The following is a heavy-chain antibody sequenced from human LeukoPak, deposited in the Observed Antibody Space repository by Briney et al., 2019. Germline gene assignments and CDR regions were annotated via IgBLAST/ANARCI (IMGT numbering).Heavy chain of an antibody. V-gene: IGHV5-51*01. CDR1: GYSFSNDW. Sequence: GESLKISWKGSGYSFSNDWIGWVRQMPGKGLEWMGIIYPGDSDTKYSPSFQGQVTISADKSISTAYLQWSSLEASDTAMYYCARRGCNGGSCYGYWGQGTLVTVSS. D-gene: IGHD2-15*01. CDR3: ARRGCNGGSCYGY. CDR2: IYPGDSDT. J-gene: IGHJ4*02.